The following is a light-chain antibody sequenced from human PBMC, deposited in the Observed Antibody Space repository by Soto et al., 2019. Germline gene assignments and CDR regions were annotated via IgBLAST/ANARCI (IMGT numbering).Light chain of an antibody. CDR3: QQRSNWPPIT. CDR2: GAS. J-gene: IGKJ5*01. CDR1: QSVGGSY. Sequence: EILLTQSPGTLSFSPREIATLSGRASQSVGGSYVGGYQQKPGQAPRLLIYGASSRATGIPARCSGSGSGTDLTLSTSSIEPEDFAVYYCQQRSNWPPITFGQGTRLEIK. V-gene: IGKV3-11*01.